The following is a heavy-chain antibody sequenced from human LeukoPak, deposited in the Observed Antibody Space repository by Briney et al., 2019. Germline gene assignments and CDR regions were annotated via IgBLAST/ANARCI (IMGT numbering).Heavy chain of an antibody. Sequence: SETLSLTCTVSGGSINSDYWSWLRQPPGKGLEWVAYIYYSGSTNYTPSLKTRVTISVDTSKNQFSLKLSSVTAADTAVYYCARNTANDFWSGYYLVYWGQGTLVTVSS. CDR2: IYYSGST. D-gene: IGHD3-3*01. CDR1: GGSINSDY. J-gene: IGHJ4*02. CDR3: ARNTANDFWSGYYLVY. V-gene: IGHV4-59*01.